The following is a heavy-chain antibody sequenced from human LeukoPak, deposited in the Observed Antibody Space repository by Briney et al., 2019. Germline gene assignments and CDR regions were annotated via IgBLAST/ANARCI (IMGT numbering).Heavy chain of an antibody. V-gene: IGHV1-18*01. J-gene: IGHJ4*02. CDR1: GYTFTSYG. D-gene: IGHD2-2*01. CDR3: ARDRSTAAHEY. CDR2: ISGYNGNT. Sequence: ASVTVSFKASGYTFTSYGTSWVRQAPGQGPEWMGWISGYNGNTNYAQKFQGRVTMTTDTSTSTAYMEVRGLRSDDTAIYYCARDRSTAAHEYWGQGTLVTVSS.